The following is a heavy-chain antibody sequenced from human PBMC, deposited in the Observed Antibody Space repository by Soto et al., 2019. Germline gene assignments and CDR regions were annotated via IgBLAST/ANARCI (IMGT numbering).Heavy chain of an antibody. D-gene: IGHD4-4*01. J-gene: IGHJ5*02. Sequence: QVQLVESGGGLVKPGGSLRLSCPASGFTFSDYYMSWIRQAPGKGLEWVSYISSSGSTIYYADSVKGRFTISRDNAKNSLYLQMNSLRAEDTPVYYCAGGDLSHYSNWFDPWGQGTLVTVSS. CDR1: GFTFSDYY. V-gene: IGHV3-11*01. CDR2: ISSSGSTI. CDR3: AGGDLSHYSNWFDP.